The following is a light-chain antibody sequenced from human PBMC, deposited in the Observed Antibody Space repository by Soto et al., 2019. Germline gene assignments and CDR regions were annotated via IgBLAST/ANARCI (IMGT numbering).Light chain of an antibody. CDR3: QHYNHWTPRDS. CDR1: QSVISN. CDR2: GAS. V-gene: IGKV3-15*01. J-gene: IGKJ2*01. Sequence: EIVMTQSPATLSVSPGERTTLSCRASQSVISNLAWYQQKPGQAPKLLIYGASTMPTGIPARFSGSGSGTDLNLTISSLQSEDFAVSYCQHYNHWTPRDSFGQGTKLEIK.